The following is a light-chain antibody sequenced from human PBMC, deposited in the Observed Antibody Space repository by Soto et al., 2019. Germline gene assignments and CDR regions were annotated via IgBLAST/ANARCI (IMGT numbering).Light chain of an antibody. J-gene: IGLJ3*02. CDR3: ASWDDSLHGPV. CDR1: SSNIGSST. Sequence: QSVLTQPSSASGTPGQRVTLSCSGSSSNIGSSTVSWYQQVPGTAPKLLIHTNNQRPSGVPDRFSGSKSGTSASLAISGLQSEDEADYYCASWDDSLHGPVFGGGTQLTVL. CDR2: TNN. V-gene: IGLV1-44*01.